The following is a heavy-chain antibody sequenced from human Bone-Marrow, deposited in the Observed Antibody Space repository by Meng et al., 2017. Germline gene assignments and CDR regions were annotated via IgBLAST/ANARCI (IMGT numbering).Heavy chain of an antibody. J-gene: IGHJ5*02. D-gene: IGHD3-10*01. V-gene: IGHV3-30*04. CDR2: ISYDGSNK. Sequence: GESLKISCAASGFTFSSYAMHWVRQVPGKGLEWVAVISYDGSNKYYADSVKGRFTISRDNSKNTLYLQMNSLRAEDTAVYYCAREEGGFGKFTHNWFDPWGQGTLVTVSS. CDR1: GFTFSSYA. CDR3: AREEGGFGKFTHNWFDP.